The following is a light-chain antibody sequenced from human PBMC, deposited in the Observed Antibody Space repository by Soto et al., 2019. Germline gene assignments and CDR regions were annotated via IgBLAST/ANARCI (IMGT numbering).Light chain of an antibody. Sequence: EIVLTQSPSTLSLSPGDRAPLSCRASQSVSSYLAWYQQKPGQAPRLLIYGASTRATGIPVRFSGSGSGTEFTLTITSLQSEDFAVYYCQEYNNWHPITFGGGTKVDIK. CDR2: GAS. V-gene: IGKV3-15*01. CDR1: QSVSSY. CDR3: QEYNNWHPIT. J-gene: IGKJ4*01.